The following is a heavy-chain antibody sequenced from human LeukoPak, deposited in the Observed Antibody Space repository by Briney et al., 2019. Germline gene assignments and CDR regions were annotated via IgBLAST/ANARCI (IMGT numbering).Heavy chain of an antibody. Sequence: ASVKVSCKASGYAFTSHAVHWVRQAPGQRPEWRGWINTGNGNAEYSQKFQGRITITRDTPASTAYMELSSLRSEDTAVYYCARVFLRSGYYYFDNWGQGTQVTVSS. V-gene: IGHV1-3*04. D-gene: IGHD3-3*01. CDR3: ARVFLRSGYYYFDN. CDR2: INTGNGNA. CDR1: GYAFTSHA. J-gene: IGHJ4*02.